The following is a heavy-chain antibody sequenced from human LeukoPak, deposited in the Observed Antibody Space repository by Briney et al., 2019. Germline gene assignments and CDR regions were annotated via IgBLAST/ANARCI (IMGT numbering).Heavy chain of an antibody. J-gene: IGHJ4*02. D-gene: IGHD6-13*01. CDR1: GFTFSSYA. CDR3: ARGLAASLTGGYYFDY. CDR2: ISYDGSNK. Sequence: GGSLRLSCATSGFTFSSYAMSWVRQAPGKGLEWVAVISYDGSNKYYADSVKGRFTISRDNSKNTLYLQMNSLRAEDTAVYYCARGLAASLTGGYYFDYWGQGTLVTVSS. V-gene: IGHV3-30*04.